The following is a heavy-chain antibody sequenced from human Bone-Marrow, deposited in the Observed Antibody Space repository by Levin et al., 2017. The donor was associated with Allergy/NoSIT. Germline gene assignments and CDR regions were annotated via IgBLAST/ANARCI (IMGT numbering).Heavy chain of an antibody. V-gene: IGHV3-15*01. D-gene: IGHD3-16*01. CDR3: TTGAVCGKNDWDCN. CDR1: GFSFSLSRAW. Sequence: GESLKISCAASGFSFSLSRAWMNWVRQAPGKGLEYIGRITDRGSTDYTAPVKGRFTVSRDDSRNMVFLQMDNLKIEDTAMYFCTTGAVCGKNDWDCNWGQGTLVIVSS. J-gene: IGHJ4*02. CDR2: ITDRGST.